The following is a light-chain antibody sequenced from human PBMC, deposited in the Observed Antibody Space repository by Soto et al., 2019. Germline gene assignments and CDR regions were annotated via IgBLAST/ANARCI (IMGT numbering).Light chain of an antibody. J-gene: IGLJ1*01. V-gene: IGLV2-14*01. CDR3: SSYRSTSGYV. CDR2: ELT. Sequence: QSVLTQPASVSGSPGQAITVSCTGTSSDVGGYNYVSWYQQYHGKAPQLIIYELTHPPSEGSNRFSASKSGHTPNPPISGPQAEHEANYYCSSYRSTSGYVCGTGTKGTGL. CDR1: SSDVGGYNY.